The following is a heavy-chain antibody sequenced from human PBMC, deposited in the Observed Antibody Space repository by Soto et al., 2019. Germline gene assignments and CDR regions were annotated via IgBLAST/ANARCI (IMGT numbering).Heavy chain of an antibody. CDR2: ITYDGSDK. V-gene: IGHV3-30*18. J-gene: IGHJ4*02. CDR1: GFTFNKDA. D-gene: IGHD2-15*01. Sequence: QVQLVESGGGVVQPGSGRSLRLSCAAAGFTFNKDAMHWVRQAPGKGLEWVAVITYDGSDKYKWYAESVKGRFTISRDNSKNTLYLAMNNVRPEDTAVYYCVKDRGGSWKVDYWGQGTLVTVSS. CDR3: VKDRGGSWKVDY.